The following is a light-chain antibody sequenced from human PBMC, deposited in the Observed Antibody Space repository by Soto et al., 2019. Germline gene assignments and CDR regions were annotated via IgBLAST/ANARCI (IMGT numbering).Light chain of an antibody. CDR2: EVT. Sequence: QSALTQPPSASGSPGQSVAISCTGTSSDVGGYDYVSWNQQHPGKAPKLMIYEVTKRPSGVPDRFSGSKSGNTASLTVSGLQAEDEADYYCSSYGGNNNLLFGGGTKLTVL. CDR3: SSYGGNNNLL. J-gene: IGLJ2*01. CDR1: SSDVGGYDY. V-gene: IGLV2-8*01.